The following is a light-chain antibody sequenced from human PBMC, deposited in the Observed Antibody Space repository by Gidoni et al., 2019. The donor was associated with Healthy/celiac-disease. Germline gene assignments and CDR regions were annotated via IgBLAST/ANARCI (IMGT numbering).Light chain of an antibody. CDR2: AAS. V-gene: IGKV1-9*01. CDR1: PGISSY. Sequence: DIQLTQSPSFLSASVGDRVTITCRASPGISSYLAWYQQKPGKAPKLLIYAASTLQSGVPSRFSGSGSGTEFTLTISSLQPEDFATYYCQQHNSYPPYTFGQGTKLEIK. CDR3: QQHNSYPPYT. J-gene: IGKJ2*01.